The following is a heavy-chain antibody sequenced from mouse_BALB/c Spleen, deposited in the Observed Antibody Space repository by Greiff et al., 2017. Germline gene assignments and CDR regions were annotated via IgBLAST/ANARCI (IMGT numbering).Heavy chain of an antibody. CDR1: GYTFTDYN. Sequence: VQLQQSGPELVKPGASVKISCKASGYTFTDYNMHWVKQSHGKSLEWIGYIYPYNGGTGYNQKFKSKATLTVDTSSSTAYMDLRSLTSEDSAVYYWARPANWGSWFAYWGQGTLVTVSA. CDR3: ARPANWGSWFAY. V-gene: IGHV1S29*02. J-gene: IGHJ3*01. D-gene: IGHD4-1*01. CDR2: IYPYNGGT.